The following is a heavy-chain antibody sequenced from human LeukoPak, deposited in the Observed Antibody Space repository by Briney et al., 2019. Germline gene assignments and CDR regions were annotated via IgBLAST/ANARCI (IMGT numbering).Heavy chain of an antibody. CDR2: ISYDGSNK. Sequence: PGGSLRLSCAASGFTFSSYAMHWLSQAPGKGLERVAVISYDGSNKYYAVSVKGRFTISRDNSKNTLYLQMNSLRAEDTAVYYCARGGIAVAGTFFGPVDYWGQGTLVTVSS. CDR3: ARGGIAVAGTFFGPVDY. D-gene: IGHD6-19*01. V-gene: IGHV3-30-3*01. CDR1: GFTFSSYA. J-gene: IGHJ4*02.